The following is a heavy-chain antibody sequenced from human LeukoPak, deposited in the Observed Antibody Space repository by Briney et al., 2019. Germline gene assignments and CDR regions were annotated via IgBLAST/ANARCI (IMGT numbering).Heavy chain of an antibody. Sequence: GGSLRLSCAASGFTFSSYSMTWVRQVPGKGLEWISAISGSGDTTNYADSVKGRFTISRDNAKNTLYLQMNSLRAEDTAVYYCARDMSAPYYYYGMDVWGQGTTVTVSS. J-gene: IGHJ6*02. CDR3: ARDMSAPYYYYGMDV. D-gene: IGHD3-10*02. CDR1: GFTFSSYS. CDR2: ISGSGDTT. V-gene: IGHV3-23*01.